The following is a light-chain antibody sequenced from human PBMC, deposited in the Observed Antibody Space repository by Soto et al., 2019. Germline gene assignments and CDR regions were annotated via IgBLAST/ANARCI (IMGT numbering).Light chain of an antibody. J-gene: IGLJ1*01. CDR1: SGDIGSYNR. CDR3: QVWDNVDDHIYV. V-gene: IGLV2-14*01. CDR2: EVT. Sequence: QSALTQPASVSGSPGQSITISCTGTSGDIGSYNRVSWYQQHPGKAPKLIIYEVTDRPSGVSNRFSGSKSGNTASLTISGLQAEDEAEYYCQVWDNVDDHIYVFGTGTKLTVL.